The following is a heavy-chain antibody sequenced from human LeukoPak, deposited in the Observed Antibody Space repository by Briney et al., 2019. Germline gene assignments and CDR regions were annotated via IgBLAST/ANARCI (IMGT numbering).Heavy chain of an antibody. V-gene: IGHV7-4-1*02. D-gene: IGHD3-22*01. CDR1: GYTFTSYA. J-gene: IGHJ4*02. CDR2: INTNTGNP. Sequence: ASVKVSCKASGYTFTSYAMNWVRQAPGQGLEWMGWINTNTGNPTYAQGFTGRFVFSLDTSVSTAYLQISSLKAEDTAVYYCARVGYSYDSSGYYLDYWGQGTLVTVSS. CDR3: ARVGYSYDSSGYYLDY.